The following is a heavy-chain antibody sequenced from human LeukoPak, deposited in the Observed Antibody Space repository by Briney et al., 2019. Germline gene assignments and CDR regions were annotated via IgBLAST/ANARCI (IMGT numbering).Heavy chain of an antibody. CDR3: ARGPIKGAKGSVDY. J-gene: IGHJ4*02. V-gene: IGHV4-34*01. CDR2: INHSGST. D-gene: IGHD1-26*01. CDR1: GGSFSGYY. Sequence: PSETLSLTCAVYGGSFSGYYWSWIRQPPGKGLEWIGEINHSGSTNYNPSLKSRVTISVDTSKNQFSLKLSSVTAADTAVYYCARGPIKGAKGSVDYWGQGTLVTVSS.